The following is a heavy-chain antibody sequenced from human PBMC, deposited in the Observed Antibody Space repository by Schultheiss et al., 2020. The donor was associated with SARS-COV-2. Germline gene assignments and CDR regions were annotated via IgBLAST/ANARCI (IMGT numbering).Heavy chain of an antibody. D-gene: IGHD2-15*01. Sequence: GGSLRLSCAASGFTFQNYYMYWVRQAPGLGLVWVARITTDGSSTAYADSVKGRFTISRDNARNTLYLQMNSLRAEDTAVYYCAYVAVPDYWGQGTLVTVSS. CDR3: AYVAVPDY. J-gene: IGHJ4*02. CDR2: ITTDGSST. CDR1: GFTFQNYY. V-gene: IGHV3-74*03.